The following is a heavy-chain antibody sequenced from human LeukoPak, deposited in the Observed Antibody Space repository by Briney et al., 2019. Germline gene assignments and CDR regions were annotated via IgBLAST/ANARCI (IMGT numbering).Heavy chain of an antibody. CDR2: ISGSAAST. V-gene: IGHV3-23*01. CDR3: ARDFSAKTADY. CDR1: RFTFSTYA. J-gene: IGHJ4*02. D-gene: IGHD1-1*01. Sequence: GGSLRLSRAPSRFTFSTYAMMPVRQAPGGGVEWISSISGSAASTYYADSVKGRFTISRDNSKSTVYLQMDTLRAEDTAVYYCARDFSAKTADYWGQGTLVTVSS.